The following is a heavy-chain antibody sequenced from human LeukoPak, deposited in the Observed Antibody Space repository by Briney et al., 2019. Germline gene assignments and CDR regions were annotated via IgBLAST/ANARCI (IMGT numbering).Heavy chain of an antibody. J-gene: IGHJ6*03. Sequence: GASVKVSCKASGYTFTSYDINWVRQATGQGLEWMGWMNSNSGNTGYAQKFQGRVTITRNTSISTAYMELSSLRSEDTAVYYCARRAAAAPGGSYYYYMDVWGKGTTVTVSS. CDR2: MNSNSGNT. D-gene: IGHD6-13*01. CDR3: ARRAAAAPGGSYYYYMDV. CDR1: GYTFTSYD. V-gene: IGHV1-8*03.